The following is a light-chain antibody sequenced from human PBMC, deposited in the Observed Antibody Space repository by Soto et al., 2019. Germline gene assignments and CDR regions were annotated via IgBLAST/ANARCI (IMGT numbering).Light chain of an antibody. CDR3: SSYANSNPFV. Sequence: QSALTQPASVSGSPGQSITISCTGTSSDVGGYNYVSWYQQHPGKAPKLMIYEVNNRPSGISNRFSGSKSGNTASLTISGLQAEDEADYYCSSYANSNPFVFGTGTKLTVL. V-gene: IGLV2-14*01. J-gene: IGLJ1*01. CDR2: EVN. CDR1: SSDVGGYNY.